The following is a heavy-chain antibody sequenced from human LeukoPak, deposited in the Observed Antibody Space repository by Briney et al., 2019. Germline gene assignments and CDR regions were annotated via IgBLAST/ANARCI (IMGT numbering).Heavy chain of an antibody. CDR2: IRYDGTNK. V-gene: IGHV3-30*02. CDR1: GFTFSYYA. J-gene: IGHJ4*02. Sequence: QPGGSLRLSCAASGFTFSYYAIHWVRQAPGKGLEWVAFIRYDGTNKNYADSVKGRFTISRDNSKNTLYLQMNSLRAEDTAVYYCAKARTRGYSYGSFDYWGQGTLVTVSS. D-gene: IGHD5-18*01. CDR3: AKARTRGYSYGSFDY.